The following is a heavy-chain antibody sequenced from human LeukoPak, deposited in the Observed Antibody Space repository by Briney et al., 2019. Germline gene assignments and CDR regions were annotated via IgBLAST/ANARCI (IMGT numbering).Heavy chain of an antibody. Sequence: GGALRLSCAASGFTLCSYALRWGRPAPGKGVGGGSAISGSGGSTYYADSVKGRFTISRDNSKNTLYLQMNSLRAEDTAVYYCAKDDGDYFANAFDIWGQGTMVTVSS. J-gene: IGHJ3*02. CDR3: AKDDGDYFANAFDI. CDR2: ISGSGGST. V-gene: IGHV3-23*01. CDR1: GFTLCSYA. D-gene: IGHD4-17*01.